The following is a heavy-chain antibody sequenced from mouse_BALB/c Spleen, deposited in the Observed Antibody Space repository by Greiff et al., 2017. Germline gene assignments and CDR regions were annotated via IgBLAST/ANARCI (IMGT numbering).Heavy chain of an antibody. J-gene: IGHJ3*01. Sequence: EVQLQQSGAELVKPGASVKLSCTASGFNIKDTYMHWVKQRPEQGLEWIGRIDPANGNTKYDPKFQGKATITADTSSNTAYLQLSSLTSEDTAVYYCASFGYDGPLAYWGQGTLVTVSA. CDR3: ASFGYDGPLAY. V-gene: IGHV14-3*02. CDR2: IDPANGNT. D-gene: IGHD2-14*01. CDR1: GFNIKDTY.